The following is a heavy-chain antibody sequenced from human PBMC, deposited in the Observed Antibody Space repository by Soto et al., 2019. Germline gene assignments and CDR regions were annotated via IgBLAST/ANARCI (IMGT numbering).Heavy chain of an antibody. CDR2: IYYSGST. CDR1: GGSINTYY. D-gene: IGHD2-2*02. J-gene: IGHJ6*03. Sequence: SETLSLTCTVSGGSINTYYWSWIQQPPGKAPEWIGCIYYSGSTYYNPSLKSRVTISVDTSKNQFSLKLSSVTAADTAVYYCARRHCSSTSCYNDYYMDVWGKGTTVTVSS. V-gene: IGHV4-59*04. CDR3: ARRHCSSTSCYNDYYMDV.